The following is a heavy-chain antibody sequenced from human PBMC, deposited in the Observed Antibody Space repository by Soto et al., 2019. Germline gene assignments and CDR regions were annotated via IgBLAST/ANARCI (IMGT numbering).Heavy chain of an antibody. D-gene: IGHD6-6*01. Sequence: QVQLVQSGAAVKKPGASVKVSCKASGFSFTGYYIHWLRQAPGQGLVWMGCINAHSGGTEYAQKFKGRVTLPRDTSIATAYLTLTSLTSDDTALYYCAKDLTRQLAYWLDPWGQGTQVTVSS. CDR1: GFSFTGYY. V-gene: IGHV1-2*02. CDR2: INAHSGGT. CDR3: AKDLTRQLAYWLDP. J-gene: IGHJ5*02.